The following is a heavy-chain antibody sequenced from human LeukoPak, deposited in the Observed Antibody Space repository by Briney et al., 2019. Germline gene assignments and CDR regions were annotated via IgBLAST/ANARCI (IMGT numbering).Heavy chain of an antibody. V-gene: IGHV1-69*05. D-gene: IGHD2-15*01. CDR1: GGTFSSYA. CDR2: IIPIFGTA. J-gene: IGHJ5*02. CDR3: AREGRYCSGGSCYSAQYNWLDP. Sequence: ASVKVSCKASGGTFSSYAISWVRQAPGQGLEWMGGIIPIFGTANYAQKFQGRVTITTDESTSTAYMELSSLRSEDTAVYYCAREGRYCSGGSCYSAQYNWLDPWGQGTLVTVSS.